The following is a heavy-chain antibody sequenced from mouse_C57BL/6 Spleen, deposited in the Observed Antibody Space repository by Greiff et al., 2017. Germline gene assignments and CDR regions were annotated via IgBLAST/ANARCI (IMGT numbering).Heavy chain of an antibody. J-gene: IGHJ1*03. Sequence: QVQLQQPGTELVKPGASVKLSCKASGYTFTSYWMHWVKQRPGQGLEWIGNINPSNGGTNYNEKFKSKATLTVDTSSSTAYMQLSSLTSEDSAVYYCARSLITTVLAPYGYFDVWGTGTTVTVSS. CDR3: ARSLITTVLAPYGYFDV. V-gene: IGHV1-53*01. CDR1: GYTFTSYW. D-gene: IGHD1-1*01. CDR2: INPSNGGT.